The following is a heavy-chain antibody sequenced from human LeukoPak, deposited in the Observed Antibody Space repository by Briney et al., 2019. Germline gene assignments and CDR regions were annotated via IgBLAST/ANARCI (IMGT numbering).Heavy chain of an antibody. D-gene: IGHD3-9*01. CDR3: AKDITHYDILTGYDY. Sequence: GGSLRLSCAASGFTFDDYAMHWVRQAPGKGLEWVSGISWNSGSIGYADSVKGRFTISRDNAKNSLYLQMNSLRAEDTALYYCAKDITHYDILTGYDYWGQGTLVTVSS. CDR1: GFTFDDYA. CDR2: ISWNSGSI. V-gene: IGHV3-9*01. J-gene: IGHJ4*02.